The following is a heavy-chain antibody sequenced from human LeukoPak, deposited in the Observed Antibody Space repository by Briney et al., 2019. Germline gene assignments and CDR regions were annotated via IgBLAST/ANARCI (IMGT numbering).Heavy chain of an antibody. V-gene: IGHV3-74*01. CDR3: AKGTYGMDV. J-gene: IGHJ6*02. CDR1: GFTFSNHW. Sequence: GGSLRLSCAASGFTFSNHWMHWVRQAPGKGLVWVSRIYSDGSSTRYADSVKGRFTISRDNAKNTLYLQMNSLRAEDTAVYYCAKGTYGMDVWGQGTTVTVSS. CDR2: IYSDGSST.